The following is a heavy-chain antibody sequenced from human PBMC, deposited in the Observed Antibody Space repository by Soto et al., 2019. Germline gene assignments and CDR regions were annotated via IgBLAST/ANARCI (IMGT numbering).Heavy chain of an antibody. CDR1: GYSFTNYW. D-gene: IGHD1-1*01. CDR2: IYPGDSDT. CDR3: ARTGRFXTLPHHAFAV. Sequence: PGESLKISCTGSGYSFTNYWIGWVRQMPGKGLEWVGIIYPGDSDTRYSPSFQGQVSISADNSITTAYLQWRSLKASDTAMFYCARTGRFXTLPHHAFAVWGPGTMVPVSS. J-gene: IGHJ3*01. V-gene: IGHV5-51*01.